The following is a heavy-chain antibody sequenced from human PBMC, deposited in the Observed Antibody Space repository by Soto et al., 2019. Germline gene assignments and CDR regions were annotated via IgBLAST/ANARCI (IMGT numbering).Heavy chain of an antibody. Sequence: GGSLRLSCVVSGFTVSSYTMSWVRQPPGKGLEWVSAISGSGGSTYYVDSVKGRFTISRDSSKNTLYLQINSLRAEDSAIYYCAQALATSPGRLDYWGQGTLVTVSS. CDR3: AQALATSPGRLDY. CDR1: GFTVSSYT. CDR2: ISGSGGST. V-gene: IGHV3-23*01. J-gene: IGHJ4*02. D-gene: IGHD1-26*01.